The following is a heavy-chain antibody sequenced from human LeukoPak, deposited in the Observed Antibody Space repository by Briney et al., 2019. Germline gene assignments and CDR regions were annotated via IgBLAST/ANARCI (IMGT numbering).Heavy chain of an antibody. V-gene: IGHV4-34*01. CDR3: ARKRIYSRTYDH. CDR2: ISHSGST. Sequence: SETLSLTCAVYNVSFSDYYWNWIRQPPGKGLEWIGGISHSGSTNYNPSLKSRVTISVDTSKNQFSLRLNSVTAADTAVYYCARKRIYSRTYDHWGQGTLVTVSS. CDR1: NVSFSDYY. J-gene: IGHJ4*02. D-gene: IGHD6-13*01.